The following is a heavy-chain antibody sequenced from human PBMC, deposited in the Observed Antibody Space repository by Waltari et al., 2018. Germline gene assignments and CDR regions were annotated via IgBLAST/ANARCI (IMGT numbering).Heavy chain of an antibody. J-gene: IGHJ4*02. CDR2: IYYSGST. V-gene: IGHV4-59*01. CDR3: ARDREVLTGYFDY. D-gene: IGHD3-9*01. Sequence: QVQLQESGPGLVKPSETLSLTCTVSGGSISSYYCSWIRQPPGKGLEWIGYIYYSGSTNYNPSLKSRVTISVDTSKNQFSLKLSSVTAADTAVYYCARDREVLTGYFDYWGQGTLVTVSS. CDR1: GGSISSYY.